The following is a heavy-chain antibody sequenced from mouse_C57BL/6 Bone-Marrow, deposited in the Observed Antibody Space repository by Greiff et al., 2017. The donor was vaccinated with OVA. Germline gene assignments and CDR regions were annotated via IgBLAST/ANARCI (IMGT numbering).Heavy chain of an antibody. CDR3: AKLYYDYGLPY. CDR2: IYPRDGST. CDR1: GYTFTSYD. Sequence: VQLQQSGPELVKPGASVKLSCKASGYTFTSYDINWVKQRPGKGLEWIGWIYPRDGSTKYKEKFKGKATLTVDTSSSTAYMELPSLTSEDSAVYFCAKLYYDYGLPYWGQGTLVTVSA. V-gene: IGHV1-85*01. J-gene: IGHJ3*01. D-gene: IGHD2-4*01.